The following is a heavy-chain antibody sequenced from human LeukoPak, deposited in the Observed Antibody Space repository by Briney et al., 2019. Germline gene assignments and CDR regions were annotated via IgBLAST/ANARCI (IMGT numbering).Heavy chain of an antibody. Sequence: GGSLRLSCAASGFTFSTYGMSWVRQAPGRGLAWVSGIGDKNSRTYYADSVRGRFTISRDNSRNILYLQMNSLRAEDTAVYYCVKEIFRNGFHGLDVWGQGTTVTVSS. CDR1: GFTFSTYG. V-gene: IGHV3-23*01. D-gene: IGHD5-24*01. CDR2: IGDKNSRT. J-gene: IGHJ6*02. CDR3: VKEIFRNGFHGLDV.